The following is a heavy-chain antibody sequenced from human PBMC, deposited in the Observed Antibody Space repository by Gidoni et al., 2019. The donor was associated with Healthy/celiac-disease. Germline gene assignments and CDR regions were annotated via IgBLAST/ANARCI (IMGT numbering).Heavy chain of an antibody. D-gene: IGHD2-2*02. CDR3: ARDKLSYCSSNSCYRYYYYGMDV. V-gene: IGHV3-7*03. CDR1: GFTFSSYW. CDR2: IRHDGSGK. Sequence: EVQLVESVGGLVQPGGSLSLSCAASGFTFSSYWMRWVRQALGKGLEWVANIRHDGSGKYYVDSVKGRFTIARDNAKNSLYLKRDSLRAEDTAVYYCARDKLSYCSSNSCYRYYYYGMDVWGQGTTVTVSS. J-gene: IGHJ6*02.